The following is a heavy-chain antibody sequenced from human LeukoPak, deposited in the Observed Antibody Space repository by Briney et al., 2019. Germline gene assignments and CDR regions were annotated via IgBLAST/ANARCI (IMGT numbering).Heavy chain of an antibody. J-gene: IGHJ4*02. V-gene: IGHV4-39*07. D-gene: IGHD3-22*01. CDR1: GGSISSSSYY. Sequence: PSETLSLTCTVSGGSISSSSYYWGWIRQPPGKGLEWIGEINHSGSTNYNPSLKSRVTISVDTSKNQFSLKLSSVTAADTAVYYCARVYYDSSGLDFDYWGQGTLVTVSS. CDR3: ARVYYDSSGLDFDY. CDR2: INHSGST.